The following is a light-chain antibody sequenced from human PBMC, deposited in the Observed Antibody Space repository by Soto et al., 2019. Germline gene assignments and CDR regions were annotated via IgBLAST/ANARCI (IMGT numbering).Light chain of an antibody. CDR1: QSVSSSY. V-gene: IGKV3-20*01. J-gene: IGKJ4*01. CDR2: GAS. Sequence: EIVLTQSPGTLSLSPGERATLSCRASQSVSSSYLAWYQQKPGQAPRLIIYGASSRATGIPDRFSGSGSGTDFPLTISRLEPEDFAVYYFQQYGSSPLTFGGGTKVEIK. CDR3: QQYGSSPLT.